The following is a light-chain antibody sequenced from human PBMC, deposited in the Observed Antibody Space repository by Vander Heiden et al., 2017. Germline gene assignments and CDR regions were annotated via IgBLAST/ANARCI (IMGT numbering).Light chain of an antibody. CDR1: RLGDKH. CDR3: QAWETTTVV. Sequence: SYDVPQPPPVSVSPRQPSSTTCPGARLGDKHFSWHQQRPGQSPVLVIYQDSKRPSGIPERFSGSNSGNTATLTISGTQALDEADYYWQAWETTTVVFGGGTKLTVL. CDR2: QDS. V-gene: IGLV3-1*01. J-gene: IGLJ2*01.